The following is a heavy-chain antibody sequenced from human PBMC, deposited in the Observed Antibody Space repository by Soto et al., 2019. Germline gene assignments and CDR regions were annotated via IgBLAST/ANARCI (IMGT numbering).Heavy chain of an antibody. V-gene: IGHV3-33*01. D-gene: IGHD4-17*01. J-gene: IGHJ3*02. Sequence: PGGSLRLSCAVPGGIFHGYGMHWVRQAPGKGLEWVAIIRFDGSNEEYADSVKGRFTISRDNSKNTLYLQMNTLGAEDTAVYYCARARPTSGPAYGLDIWGQGTVVTVSS. CDR3: ARARPTSGPAYGLDI. CDR1: GGIFHGYG. CDR2: IRFDGSNE.